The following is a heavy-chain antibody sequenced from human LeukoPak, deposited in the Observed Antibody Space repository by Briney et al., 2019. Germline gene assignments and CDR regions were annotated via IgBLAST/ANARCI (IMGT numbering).Heavy chain of an antibody. Sequence: EGSLRLSCAASGFTFSSYAMHWVRQAPGKGLEWVAVISYDGSNKYYADSVKGRFTISRDNSKNTLYLQMNSLRAEDTAVYYCAREVATQGDYWGQGTLVTVSS. D-gene: IGHD5-12*01. CDR1: GFTFSSYA. CDR2: ISYDGSNK. J-gene: IGHJ4*02. CDR3: AREVATQGDY. V-gene: IGHV3-30*04.